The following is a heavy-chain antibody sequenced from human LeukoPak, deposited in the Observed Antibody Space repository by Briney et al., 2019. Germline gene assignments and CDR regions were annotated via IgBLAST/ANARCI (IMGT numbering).Heavy chain of an antibody. CDR3: AKDVALAGTGGGFDV. Sequence: GGSLRLSCAASGFTSTTYAINWVRQAPGKGLEWVSGISGGGDKAYYAESVNGRFTISRDNSKNTVSLQMSGLRAEDTALYYCAKDVALAGTGGGFDVWGQGTRVAVSS. D-gene: IGHD6-19*01. V-gene: IGHV3-23*01. CDR1: GFTSTTYA. J-gene: IGHJ3*01. CDR2: ISGGGDKA.